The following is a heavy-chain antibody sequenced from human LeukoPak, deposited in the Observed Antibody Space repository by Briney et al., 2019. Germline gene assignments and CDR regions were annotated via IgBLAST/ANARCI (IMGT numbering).Heavy chain of an antibody. CDR2: IYYSGST. D-gene: IGHD3-9*01. CDR3: ARVGSATYYDILTGYYKAYYYYYMDV. CDR1: GGSISSYY. V-gene: IGHV4-59*01. J-gene: IGHJ6*03. Sequence: SETLSLTCTVSGGSISSYYWSWIRQPPGKGLEWIGYIYYSGSTNYNPSLKSRVTISVDTSKNQFSLKLSSVTAADTAVYYCARVGSATYYDILTGYYKAYYYYYMDVWGKGTTVTVSS.